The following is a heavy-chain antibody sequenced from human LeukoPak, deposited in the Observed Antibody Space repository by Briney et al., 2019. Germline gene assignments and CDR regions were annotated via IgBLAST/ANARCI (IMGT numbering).Heavy chain of an antibody. CDR3: AKLGHITMIVDPFDY. D-gene: IGHD3-22*01. Sequence: GGSLRLSCAASGFTFDDYAMYWVRQAPGKGLEWVSGISWNSGSIGYADSVKGRFTISRDNAKNSLYLQMNSLRAEDTAVYYCAKLGHITMIVDPFDYWGQGTLVTVSS. V-gene: IGHV3-9*01. J-gene: IGHJ4*02. CDR2: ISWNSGSI. CDR1: GFTFDDYA.